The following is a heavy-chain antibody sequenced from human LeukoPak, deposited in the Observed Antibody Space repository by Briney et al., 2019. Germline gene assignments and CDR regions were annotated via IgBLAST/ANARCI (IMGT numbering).Heavy chain of an antibody. Sequence: SGGSLRLSCAASGFSFEKYAMSWVRQAPGKGLEWLSVVSDDGVTTYYADSVKGRFSISRDNSKNTVDLQMSSLRAEDTATYFCAKDLRRIGYYYFDVWGKGTAVIVSS. CDR3: AKDLRRIGYYYFDV. CDR1: GFSFEKYA. D-gene: IGHD2/OR15-2a*01. CDR2: VSDDGVTT. V-gene: IGHV3-23*01. J-gene: IGHJ6*03.